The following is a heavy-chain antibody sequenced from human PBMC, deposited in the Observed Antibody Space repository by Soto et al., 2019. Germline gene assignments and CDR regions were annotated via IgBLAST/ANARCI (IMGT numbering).Heavy chain of an antibody. V-gene: IGHV4-31*03. D-gene: IGHD2-2*01. CDR3: ARDRCSSTSCYVGHDAFDI. J-gene: IGHJ3*02. CDR2: IYYSGST. Sequence: QVQLQESGPGLVKPSQTLSLTCTVSGGSISSGGYYWSWIRQHPGNGLEWIGYIYYSGSTYYNPSLKSRVTISVDTSKNQFSLKLSSVTAADTAVYYCARDRCSSTSCYVGHDAFDIWGQGTMVTVSS. CDR1: GGSISSGGYY.